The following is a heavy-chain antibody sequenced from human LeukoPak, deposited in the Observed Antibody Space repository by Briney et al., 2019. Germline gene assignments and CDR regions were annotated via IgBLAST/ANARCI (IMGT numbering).Heavy chain of an antibody. CDR2: INSDGSST. V-gene: IGHV3-74*01. CDR1: GFTFSSYW. D-gene: IGHD3-10*01. CDR3: AREFSYYGSGRPLDY. Sequence: PGGSLRLSCAASGFTFSSYWMRWVRQAPGRGLVWVSRINSDGSSTSYADSVKGRFTISRDNAKNTLYLQMNSLRAEDTAVYYCAREFSYYGSGRPLDYWGQGTLVTVSS. J-gene: IGHJ4*02.